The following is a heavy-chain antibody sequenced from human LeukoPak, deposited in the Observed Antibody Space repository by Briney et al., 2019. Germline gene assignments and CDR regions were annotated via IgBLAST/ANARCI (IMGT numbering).Heavy chain of an antibody. V-gene: IGHV3-74*01. CDR1: GFTFSSYW. J-gene: IGHJ6*04. CDR3: AELGITMIGGV. CDR2: ISTDASST. Sequence: GGSLRLSCAGSGFTFSSYWMHWVRQAPGKGLVWVSRISTDASSTTYADSVKGRFTISRDNAKDTLYLQMNSLRAEDTAVYYCAELGITMIGGVWGKGTTVTISS. D-gene: IGHD3-10*02.